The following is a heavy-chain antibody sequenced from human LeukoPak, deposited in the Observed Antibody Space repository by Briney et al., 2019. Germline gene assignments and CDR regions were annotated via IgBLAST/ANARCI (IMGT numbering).Heavy chain of an antibody. V-gene: IGHV4-59*01. Sequence: PSETLSLTCTVSGGSISSYYWSWIRQPPGKGLEWIGYIYYSGSTNYNPSLKSRVTISVDTSKNQFSLKLSSVTAADTAVYYCARDRVAAAGTFHWFDPWGQGTLVTVSP. CDR1: GGSISSYY. CDR3: ARDRVAAAGTFHWFDP. CDR2: IYYSGST. D-gene: IGHD6-13*01. J-gene: IGHJ5*02.